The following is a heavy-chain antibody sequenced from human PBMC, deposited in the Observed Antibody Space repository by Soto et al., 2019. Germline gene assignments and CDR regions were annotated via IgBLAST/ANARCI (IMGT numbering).Heavy chain of an antibody. J-gene: IGHJ5*02. CDR1: GHTFTGYY. V-gene: IGHV1-2*02. CDR2: IHHNSGGT. CDR3: ARGKAIDAEIYNWLDP. Sequence: QVQPVQSGAEVKKPGASVKISCKASGHTFTGYYIHWVRQSPGQGLEWMGWIHHNSGGTDYGQKCQGRVTMTSDTSISTVYMALTRLRSDETAVDYCARGKAIDAEIYNWLDPWGQGTLVTVSS.